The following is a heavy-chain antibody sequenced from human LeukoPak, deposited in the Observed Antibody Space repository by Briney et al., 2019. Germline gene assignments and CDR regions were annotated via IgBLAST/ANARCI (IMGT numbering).Heavy chain of an antibody. CDR1: GYSISSGYY. V-gene: IGHV4-38-2*02. J-gene: IGHJ4*02. D-gene: IGHD3-10*01. CDR3: GGSGSQGEVDY. CDR2: IYHSGST. Sequence: KPSETLSLTCTVSGYSISSGYYWGWIRQPPGKGLEWIGSIYHSGSTYYNPSLKSRVTISVDTSKNQSSLKLSSGPGADTAVYYCGGSGSQGEVDYWGQGTLVTVSS.